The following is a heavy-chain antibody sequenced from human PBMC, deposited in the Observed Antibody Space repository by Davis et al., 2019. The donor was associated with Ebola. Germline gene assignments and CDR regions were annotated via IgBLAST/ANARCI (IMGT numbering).Heavy chain of an antibody. J-gene: IGHJ4*02. CDR3: ARDPRSIVVVPAAIDY. D-gene: IGHD2-2*01. Sequence: GESLKISCAASGFTFSDYSMNWVRQAPGKGLEWVSYISSSSSTKYYADSVKGRFTISRDNAKNSLYLQMNSLRAEDTAVYYCARDPRSIVVVPAAIDYWGQGTLVTVSS. CDR1: GFTFSDYS. CDR2: ISSSSSTK. V-gene: IGHV3-48*04.